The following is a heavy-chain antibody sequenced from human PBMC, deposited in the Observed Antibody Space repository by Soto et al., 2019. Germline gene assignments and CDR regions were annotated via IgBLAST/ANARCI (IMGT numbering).Heavy chain of an antibody. CDR2: IYNSGRT. CDR3: ARRYGYSFDY. D-gene: IGHD1-1*01. V-gene: IGHV4-59*08. Sequence: QVQLQESGPGLVKPSETLSLTCTVSGGSISSYYWSWIRQPPGKGLEWIEYIYNSGRTNYNPSLKSRVAISVDTSKHQFSLKLSSVTAADAAVYYCARRYGYSFDYWGQGTLVTVSS. CDR1: GGSISSYY. J-gene: IGHJ4*02.